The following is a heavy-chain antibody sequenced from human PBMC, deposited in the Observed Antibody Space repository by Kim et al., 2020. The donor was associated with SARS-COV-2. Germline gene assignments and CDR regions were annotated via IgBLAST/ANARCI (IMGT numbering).Heavy chain of an antibody. J-gene: IGHJ4*02. V-gene: IGHV7-4-1*02. Sequence: ASVKVSCKASGYTFTNYAISWVRQAPGQGLEWMGWINTDTGNPTYAQAFTGRFVFSVDTSFSTTYLQISSLKADDTALYYCARGIWGSYRYTYSWGQGTL. CDR3: ARGIWGSYRYTYS. CDR2: INTDTGNP. CDR1: GYTFTNYA. D-gene: IGHD3-16*02.